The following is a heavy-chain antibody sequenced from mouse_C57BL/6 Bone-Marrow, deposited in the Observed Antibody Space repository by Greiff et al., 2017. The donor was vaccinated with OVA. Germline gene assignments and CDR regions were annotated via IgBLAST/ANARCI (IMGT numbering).Heavy chain of an antibody. CDR3: ARASYYSNPAWFAY. CDR1: GYTFTSYG. V-gene: IGHV1-81*01. D-gene: IGHD2-5*01. CDR2: IYPRSGNT. Sequence: QVHVKQSGAELARPGASVKLSCKASGYTFTSYGISWVKQRPGQGLEWIGEIYPRSGNTYYNEKFKGKATLTAEKSSSTAYMELRSLTSEDSAVDFCARASYYSNPAWFAYWGQGTLVTVSA. J-gene: IGHJ3*01.